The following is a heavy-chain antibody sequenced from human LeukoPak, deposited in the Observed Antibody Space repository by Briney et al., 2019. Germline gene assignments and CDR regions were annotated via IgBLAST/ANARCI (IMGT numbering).Heavy chain of an antibody. V-gene: IGHV3-23*01. J-gene: IGHJ4*02. CDR1: GFTVSSNY. Sequence: GGSLRLSCAASGFTVSSNYMSWVRQAPGKGLEWVSSISGSGGNTFYADSVNGRFTISRDNSKNTLYLQMNSLRAEDTAAYHCAKGRNEDGDAALNYWGQGTLVTVSS. CDR3: AKGRNEDGDAALNY. D-gene: IGHD4-17*01. CDR2: ISGSGGNT.